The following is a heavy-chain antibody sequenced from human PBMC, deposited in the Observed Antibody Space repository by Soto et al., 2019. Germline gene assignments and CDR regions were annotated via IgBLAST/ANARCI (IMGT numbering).Heavy chain of an antibody. D-gene: IGHD5-18*01. Sequence: SVKVSCKASGGTFSSYTISWVRQAPGQGLEWMGRIIPILGIANYAQKFQGRVTITADKSTSTAYMELSSLRSEDTAVYYCATSKSEYSYGADTWFDTWGQGALVTVSS. CDR1: GGTFSSYT. J-gene: IGHJ5*02. V-gene: IGHV1-69*02. CDR2: IIPILGIA. CDR3: ATSKSEYSYGADTWFDT.